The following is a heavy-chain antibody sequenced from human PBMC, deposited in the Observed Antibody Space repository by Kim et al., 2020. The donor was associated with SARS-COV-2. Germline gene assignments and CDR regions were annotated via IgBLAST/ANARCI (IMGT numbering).Heavy chain of an antibody. V-gene: IGHV3-73*01. CDR2: IRSKANSYAT. CDR3: TRRREYSSSPIYYYYGMDV. D-gene: IGHD6-6*01. Sequence: GGSLRLSCAASGFTFSGSAMHWVRQASGKGLEWVGRIRSKANSYATAYAASVKGRFTISRDDSKNTAYLQMNSLKTEDTAVYYCTRRREYSSSPIYYYYGMDVWGQGTTVTVSS. CDR1: GFTFSGSA. J-gene: IGHJ6*02.